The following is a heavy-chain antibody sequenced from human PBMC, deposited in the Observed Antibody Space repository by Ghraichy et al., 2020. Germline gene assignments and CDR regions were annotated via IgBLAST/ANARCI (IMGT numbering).Heavy chain of an antibody. Sequence: GGSLRLSCATSGFSVSSIYMSWVRQAPGKGLEWVSIIYSGGNTYYADSVRGRFTISRDNSKNTLYLQMNSLRAEDTAVYYCARGHSGWYSFDYWGQGTLVTVSS. D-gene: IGHD6-19*01. CDR3: ARGHSGWYSFDY. V-gene: IGHV3-66*01. CDR1: GFSVSSIY. CDR2: IYSGGNT. J-gene: IGHJ4*02.